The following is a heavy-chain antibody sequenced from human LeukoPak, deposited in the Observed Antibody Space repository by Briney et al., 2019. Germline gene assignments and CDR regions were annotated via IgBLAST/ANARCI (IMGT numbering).Heavy chain of an antibody. D-gene: IGHD2-2*01. V-gene: IGHV4-4*07. CDR3: ARVVREDIVVVPAAMGAFDI. Sequence: SETLSLTCTVSGDSISSYYWSWIRQPAGKGLEWIGRIYTSGSTNYNPSLKSRVTMSVDTSKNQFSLKLSSVTAADTAVYYCARVVREDIVVVPAAMGAFDIWGQGTMVTVSS. CDR1: GDSISSYY. CDR2: IYTSGST. J-gene: IGHJ3*02.